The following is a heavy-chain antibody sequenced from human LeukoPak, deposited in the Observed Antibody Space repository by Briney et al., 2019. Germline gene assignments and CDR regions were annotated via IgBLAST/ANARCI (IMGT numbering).Heavy chain of an antibody. V-gene: IGHV1-18*01. CDR3: ARLDEYSSSSRYYGMDV. D-gene: IGHD6-6*01. CDR1: GYTFTIYG. Sequence: ASVKVSCKASGYTFTIYGISWVRQAPGQGLEWMGWISAYNGNTNYAQKLQGRVTMTTDTSTSTAYMELRSLRSDDTAVYYCARLDEYSSSSRYYGMDVWGQGTTVTVSS. J-gene: IGHJ6*02. CDR2: ISAYNGNT.